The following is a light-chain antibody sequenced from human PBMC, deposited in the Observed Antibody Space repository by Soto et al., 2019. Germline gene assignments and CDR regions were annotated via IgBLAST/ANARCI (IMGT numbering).Light chain of an antibody. Sequence: QSALTQPASVSGSPGQSITISCTGTSSDVGGYNYVSWYQQLPGEAPKLIIYDVSHRPSGVSDRFSGSKSGNTASLTISGLQAEDEADYYCSSYTSSSTGVFGGGTKLTVL. V-gene: IGLV2-14*01. J-gene: IGLJ3*02. CDR1: SSDVGGYNY. CDR2: DVS. CDR3: SSYTSSSTGV.